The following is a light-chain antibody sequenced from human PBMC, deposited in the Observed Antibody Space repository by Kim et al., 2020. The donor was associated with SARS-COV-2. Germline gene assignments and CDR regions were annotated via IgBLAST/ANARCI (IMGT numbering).Light chain of an antibody. CDR2: QDS. J-gene: IGLJ3*02. CDR1: KLGDKY. CDR3: QAWDSSTAWV. V-gene: IGLV3-1*01. Sequence: SPGKTATITCSGDKLGDKYACWYQQKPGQSPVLFIYQDSKRPSGLPERFSGSNSGNTATLTISGTQAMDEADFYCQAWDSSTAWVFGGGTQLPVL.